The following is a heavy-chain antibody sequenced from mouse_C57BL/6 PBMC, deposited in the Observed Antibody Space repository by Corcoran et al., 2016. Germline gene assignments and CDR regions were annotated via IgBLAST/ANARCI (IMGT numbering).Heavy chain of an antibody. Sequence: QVQLQQSGPELVKPGASVKISCKASGYTFTDYYINWVKQRPGQGLEWIGWIFPGSGSTYYNEKFKGKATLTVDKSSSTAYMVLSSLTSEDSAVYFCARLLGDYAMDYWGQGTSVTVSS. CDR1: GYTFTDYY. CDR2: IFPGSGST. CDR3: ARLLGDYAMDY. J-gene: IGHJ4*01. D-gene: IGHD4-1*01. V-gene: IGHV1-75*01.